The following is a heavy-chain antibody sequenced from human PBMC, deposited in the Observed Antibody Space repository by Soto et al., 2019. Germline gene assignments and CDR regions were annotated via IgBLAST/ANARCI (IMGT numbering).Heavy chain of an antibody. V-gene: IGHV2-5*02. D-gene: IGHD3-16*01. Sequence: QITLKESGPTLVRPTQTLTLTCTVSGFSLDTWGVGVGWIRQPPGKAPEWLALIYWDDDKPYSPSLKNRLTITKDASKNQVVLTVTNMDPVDTVTYHCASALDDGRAYYYDHTSQGTQVTVSS. CDR3: ASALDDGRAYYYDH. CDR1: GFSLDTWGVG. J-gene: IGHJ4*02. CDR2: IYWDDDK.